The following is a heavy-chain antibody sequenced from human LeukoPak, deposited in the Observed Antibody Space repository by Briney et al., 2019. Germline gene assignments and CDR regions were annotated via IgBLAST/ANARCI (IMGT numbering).Heavy chain of an antibody. Sequence: GASVKVSCKASGYTFTSYYMHWVRQAHGQGLEWMGIINPSGGSTIYAQKFQGRVTMTRDTSTSTVYMELSSLRSEDTAVYYCARDLETDTGMVPTASYGMDVWGQGTTVTVS. J-gene: IGHJ6*02. CDR3: ARDLETDTGMVPTASYGMDV. CDR2: INPSGGST. D-gene: IGHD5-18*01. CDR1: GYTFTSYY. V-gene: IGHV1-46*01.